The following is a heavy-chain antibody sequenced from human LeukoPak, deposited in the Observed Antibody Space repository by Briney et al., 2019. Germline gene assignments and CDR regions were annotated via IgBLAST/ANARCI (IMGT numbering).Heavy chain of an antibody. V-gene: IGHV3-33*01. D-gene: IGHD5-12*01. J-gene: IGHJ4*02. CDR3: ARDTPRRDGYKPLDY. CDR1: GFTFSSYG. Sequence: GRSLRLSCAASGFTFSSYGMHWVRQAPGKGLEWVAVIWYDGSNKYYADSVKGRFTISRDNSKNTLYLQMNSLRAEDTAVYYCARDTPRRDGYKPLDYWGQGTLVTVSS. CDR2: IWYDGSNK.